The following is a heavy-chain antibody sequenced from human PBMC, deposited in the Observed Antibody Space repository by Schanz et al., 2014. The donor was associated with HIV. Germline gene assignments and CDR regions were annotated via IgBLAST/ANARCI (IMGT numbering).Heavy chain of an antibody. D-gene: IGHD4-17*01. Sequence: QIQLVQSGAEVKKPGGSVMLSCKASGYTFTNYGISWVRQAPGQGLEWMGGIIPIFGTSKYAQKFQDRATITADKSTSTAYLELRSLRSDDTAVYYCARRDGDVWGQGTTVTVSS. CDR3: ARRDGDV. J-gene: IGHJ6*02. V-gene: IGHV1-69*06. CDR1: GYTFTNYG. CDR2: IIPIFGTS.